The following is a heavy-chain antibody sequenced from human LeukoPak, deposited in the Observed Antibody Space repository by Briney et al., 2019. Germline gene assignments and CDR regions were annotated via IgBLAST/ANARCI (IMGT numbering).Heavy chain of an antibody. V-gene: IGHV3-48*01. D-gene: IGHD3-22*01. Sequence: GGSLRLSCAASGFTFSNSWMSWVRQAPGKGLEWVSYISSSSSTIYYADSVKGRFTISRDNAKNSLYLQMNSLRAEDTAVYYCARDRGGYDYWGQGTLVTVSS. J-gene: IGHJ4*02. CDR3: ARDRGGYDY. CDR1: GFTFSNSW. CDR2: ISSSSSTI.